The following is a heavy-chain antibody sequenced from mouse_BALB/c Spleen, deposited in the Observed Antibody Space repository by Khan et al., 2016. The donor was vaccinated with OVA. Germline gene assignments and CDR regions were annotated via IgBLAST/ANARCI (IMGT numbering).Heavy chain of an antibody. CDR2: INPDSSTI. D-gene: IGHD2-10*02. J-gene: IGHJ3*01. Sequence: EVKLLESGGGLVQPGGSLKLSCAASGFDFSRYWMSWVRQAPGKGLEWIGEINPDSSTINYTPSLKDKFIISRDNAKNTLYLQMSKVRSEDTALYYCARPEYDNPWFAYWGQGTLVTVSA. CDR1: GFDFSRYW. CDR3: ARPEYDNPWFAY. V-gene: IGHV4-1*02.